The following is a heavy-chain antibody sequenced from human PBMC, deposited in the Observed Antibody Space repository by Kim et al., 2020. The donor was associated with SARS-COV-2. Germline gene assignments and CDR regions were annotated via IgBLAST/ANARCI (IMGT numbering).Heavy chain of an antibody. CDR1: GFTFSSYA. CDR2: ISGSGGST. V-gene: IGHV3-23*01. D-gene: IGHD3-22*01. Sequence: GGSLRLSCAASGFTFSSYAMSWVRQAPGKGLEWVSAISGSGGSTYYADSVKGRFTISRDNSKNTLYLQMNSLRAEDTAVYYCAKASGRYYYDAGVDFDYGMDVWGQGTTVTVSS. J-gene: IGHJ6*02. CDR3: AKASGRYYYDAGVDFDYGMDV.